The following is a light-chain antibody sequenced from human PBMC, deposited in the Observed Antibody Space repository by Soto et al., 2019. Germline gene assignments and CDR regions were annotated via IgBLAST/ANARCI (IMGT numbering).Light chain of an antibody. CDR1: SSTIGAGYD. V-gene: IGLV1-40*01. Sequence: QSVLTQPPSVSGAPGQRVTISCTGSSSTIGAGYDLHWYQQLPGTAPKLLIYGNSNRPSGVPDRFSGSKYGNSASLAITGLQAEDEADYYCQSYDSSLSGTVFGGGTKLTVL. CDR3: QSYDSSLSGTV. J-gene: IGLJ3*02. CDR2: GNS.